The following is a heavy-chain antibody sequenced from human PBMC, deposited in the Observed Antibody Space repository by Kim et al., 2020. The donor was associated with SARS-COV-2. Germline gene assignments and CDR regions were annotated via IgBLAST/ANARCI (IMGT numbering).Heavy chain of an antibody. V-gene: IGHV5-51*01. CDR3: ARRLYYGSGSYEDTYYGMDV. CDR2: IYPGDSDT. Sequence: GESLKISCKGSGYSFTSYWIGWVRQMPGKGLEWMGIIYPGDSDTRYSPSFQGQVTISADKSISTAYLQWSSLKASDTAMYYCARRLYYGSGSYEDTYYGMDVWGQGTTVTVSS. D-gene: IGHD3-10*01. J-gene: IGHJ6*02. CDR1: GYSFTSYW.